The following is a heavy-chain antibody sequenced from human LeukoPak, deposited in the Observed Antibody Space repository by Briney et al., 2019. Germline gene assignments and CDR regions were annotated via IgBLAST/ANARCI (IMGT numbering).Heavy chain of an antibody. CDR2: ITSAGGYR. J-gene: IGHJ6*03. Sequence: PGRSLRLSCGASGFTFSDYSMNWVRQAPGKGLAWVASITSAGGYRYYADSVKGRFTISRDNAQNSLFLQMNSLRAEGTAVYFCATSGGFVLPNAITGNWYMDVWGRGTTVTVSS. CDR1: GFTFSDYS. V-gene: IGHV3-21*01. CDR3: ATSGGFVLPNAITGNWYMDV. D-gene: IGHD2-2*01.